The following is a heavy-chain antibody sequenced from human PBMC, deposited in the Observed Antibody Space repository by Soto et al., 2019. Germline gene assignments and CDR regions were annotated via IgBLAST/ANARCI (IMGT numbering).Heavy chain of an antibody. D-gene: IGHD6-19*01. V-gene: IGHV1-18*01. CDR1: GYTFTSYG. CDR2: TSAYNGNT. CDR3: ARRQWLVGGYYSGLDV. J-gene: IGHJ6*02. Sequence: QVQLVQSGAEVKKPGASVKVSCKASGYTFTSYGISWVRQAPGQGLEWMGWTSAYNGNTNDAQKLQGRVTMTTDTSTTTAYTELRRLRADDTSVYYCARRQWLVGGYYSGLDVWGQGTTVTVSS.